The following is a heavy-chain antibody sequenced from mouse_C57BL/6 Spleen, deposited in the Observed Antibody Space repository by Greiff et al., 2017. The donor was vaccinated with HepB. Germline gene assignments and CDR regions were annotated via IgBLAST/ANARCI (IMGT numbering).Heavy chain of an antibody. D-gene: IGHD1-1*01. J-gene: IGHJ3*01. V-gene: IGHV1-50*01. Sequence: QVQLQQPGAELVKPGASVKLSCKASGYTFTSYWMQWVKQRPGQGLEWIGEIDPSDSYTNYNQKFKGKATLTVDTSSSTAYMQLSSRTSEDSAVYYCARGSSLFAYWGQGTLVTVSA. CDR1: GYTFTSYW. CDR2: IDPSDSYT. CDR3: ARGSSLFAY.